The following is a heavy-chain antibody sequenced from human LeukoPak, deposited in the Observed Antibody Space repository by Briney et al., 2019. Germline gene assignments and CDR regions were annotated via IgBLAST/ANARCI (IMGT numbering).Heavy chain of an antibody. Sequence: GASVKVSCQASGYTFSDYDITWVRQVPGQGLEWMGGISPYNGNTNYAQKFQGRVTLTTDSSTSTAYMELKSLRSDDTAVYYCAREHLGSRAWFDPWGQGTLVTVSS. V-gene: IGHV1-18*01. D-gene: IGHD6-13*01. J-gene: IGHJ5*02. CDR3: AREHLGSRAWFDP. CDR2: ISPYNGNT. CDR1: GYTFSDYD.